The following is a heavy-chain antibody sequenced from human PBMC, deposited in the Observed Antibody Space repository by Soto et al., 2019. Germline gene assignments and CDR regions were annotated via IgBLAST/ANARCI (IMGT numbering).Heavy chain of an antibody. CDR3: ARQSLSQQLGHFDY. CDR1: GGSISSSSYY. Sequence: QLQLQESGPGLVKPSETLSLTCTVSGGSISSSSYYWGWIRQPPGKGLEWIGSIYYSGSTYYNPSLKSRVTISVDTSKNQFSLKLSSVTAADTAVYYCARQSLSQQLGHFDYWGQGTLVTVSS. D-gene: IGHD6-13*01. J-gene: IGHJ4*02. V-gene: IGHV4-39*01. CDR2: IYYSGST.